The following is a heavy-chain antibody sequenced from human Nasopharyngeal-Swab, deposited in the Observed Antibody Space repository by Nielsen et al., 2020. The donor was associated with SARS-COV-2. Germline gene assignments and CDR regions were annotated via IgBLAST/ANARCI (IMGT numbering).Heavy chain of an antibody. CDR2: INHSGST. J-gene: IGHJ6*03. D-gene: IGHD2-15*01. Sequence: SETLSLTCAVYGGSFSGYYWSWIRQPPGKGLEWIGEINHSGSTNYNPSLKSRVTISVDTSKNQFSLKLSSVTVADTAVYYCARGPGGYGRNYYYYYMDVWGKGTTVTVSS. V-gene: IGHV4-34*01. CDR1: GGSFSGYY. CDR3: ARGPGGYGRNYYYYYMDV.